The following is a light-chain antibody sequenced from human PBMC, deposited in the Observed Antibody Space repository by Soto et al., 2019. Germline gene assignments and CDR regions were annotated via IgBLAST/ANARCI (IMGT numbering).Light chain of an antibody. CDR3: QQYDNWPPWT. CDR1: ESVGSH. CDR2: GVS. V-gene: IGKV3-15*01. J-gene: IGKJ1*01. Sequence: DTVMTQSPATLSVSPGETATLSCRASESVGSHLAWYQQKPGQAPRLLIYGVSTRATGIPARFRGSGSETEFTLTISSLQSEDFAVYYCQQYDNWPPWTFGQGTKLEI.